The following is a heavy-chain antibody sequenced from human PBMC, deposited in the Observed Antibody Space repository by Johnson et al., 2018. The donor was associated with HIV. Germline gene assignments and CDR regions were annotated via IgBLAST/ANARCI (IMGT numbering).Heavy chain of an antibody. D-gene: IGHD2-2*02. CDR2: ISSGGSSI. Sequence: QVQLVESGGDFVKPGGSLRVSCLASGFVFSDSHMSWIRQAPGKGLEWISYISSGGSSIYYADSVRGRFTISRDNAKKSLFLQLSRLRADDTGVYYCGRGGTYTWPPDRIGNAFDIWSQGTTVTVSS. CDR1: GFVFSDSH. J-gene: IGHJ3*02. V-gene: IGHV3-11*04. CDR3: GRGGTYTWPPDRIGNAFDI.